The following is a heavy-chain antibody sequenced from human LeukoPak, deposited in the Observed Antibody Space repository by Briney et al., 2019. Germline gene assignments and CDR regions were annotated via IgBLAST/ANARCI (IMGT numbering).Heavy chain of an antibody. Sequence: SGTLSLTCAVYGGSFSGYYWSWIRQPPGKGLEWIGEINHSGSTNYNPSLKSRVTISVDTSKNQFSLKLSSVTAADTAVYYCASGPRSIAAAGNWFDPWGQGTLVTVSS. D-gene: IGHD6-13*01. CDR2: INHSGST. V-gene: IGHV4-34*01. CDR3: ASGPRSIAAAGNWFDP. CDR1: GGSFSGYY. J-gene: IGHJ5*02.